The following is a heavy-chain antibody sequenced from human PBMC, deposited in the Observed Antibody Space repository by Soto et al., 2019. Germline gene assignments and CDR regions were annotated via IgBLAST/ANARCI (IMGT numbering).Heavy chain of an antibody. D-gene: IGHD3-22*01. J-gene: IGHJ4*02. V-gene: IGHV3-30-3*01. CDR1: GFTFSSYA. Sequence: PGGSLRLSCAASGFTFSSYAMHWVRQAPGKGLEWLAVISYDGSNKYYADSVKGRFTISRDNSKNTLYLQMNSLRAEDTAVYYCARTSTYYYDSSGYYYDPYYFDYWGQGTLVTVSS. CDR2: ISYDGSNK. CDR3: ARTSTYYYDSSGYYYDPYYFDY.